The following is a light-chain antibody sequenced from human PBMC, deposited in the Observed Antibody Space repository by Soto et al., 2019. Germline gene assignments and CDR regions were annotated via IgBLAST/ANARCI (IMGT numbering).Light chain of an antibody. CDR3: QQYNSYWT. CDR1: QSISSW. J-gene: IGKJ1*01. V-gene: IGKV1-5*03. CDR2: KAS. Sequence: DIQMTQSPSTLSASVGARVTITCRASQSISSWLAWYQQKPGKAPKLLIYKASSLESGVPSRFSGGGSGTLFTLTISSLQPDDAATYYCQQYNSYWTFGQGTKVDIK.